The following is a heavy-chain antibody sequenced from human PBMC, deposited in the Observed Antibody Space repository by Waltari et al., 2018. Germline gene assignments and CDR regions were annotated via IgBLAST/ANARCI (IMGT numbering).Heavy chain of an antibody. CDR3: ARDDTIFGVVKPSGVDY. Sequence: EVRLVESGGGLVQPGMSLRLSCVAYGFSFRSYWMHWVRPAPGQGLVWGSRINSDGGSVTYADSVKGRFTISRDNAKNTLYLQMNSLRAEDMAVYYCARDDTIFGVVKPSGVDYWGQGTLVTVSS. D-gene: IGHD3-3*01. CDR2: INSDGGSV. V-gene: IGHV3-74*03. CDR1: GFSFRSYW. J-gene: IGHJ4*02.